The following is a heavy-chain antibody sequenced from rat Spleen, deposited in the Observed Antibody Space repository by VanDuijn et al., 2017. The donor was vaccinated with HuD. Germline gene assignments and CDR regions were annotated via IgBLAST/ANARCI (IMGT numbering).Heavy chain of an antibody. J-gene: IGHJ1*01. Sequence: EVQLQESGPGLVKPSQSLSLTCSVTGYSITSNYWGWIRKFPGNKMEWMGYISYSGSTSYNPSLKSRISITRDTSKNQFFLQLNSVTTEDTATYYCAREYTTDSRYYWYFDFWGPGTMVTVSS. CDR1: GYSITSNY. V-gene: IGHV3-1*01. D-gene: IGHD1-6*01. CDR2: ISYSGST. CDR3: AREYTTDSRYYWYFDF.